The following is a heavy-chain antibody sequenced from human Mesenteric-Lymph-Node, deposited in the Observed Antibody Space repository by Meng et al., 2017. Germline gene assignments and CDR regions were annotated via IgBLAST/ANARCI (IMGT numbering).Heavy chain of an antibody. CDR3: SRAPASQWLVHDYYYYGMDV. V-gene: IGHV1-18*01. Sequence: ASAKVFCKASGYISISYGTSWVRQAPGQGREWMGWISAYNGNTNYAQKLQGRVTMTTDTSTSKAHVELRSLLSDDTAVYYCSRAPASQWLVHDYYYYGMDVWGQGTTVTVSS. J-gene: IGHJ6*02. D-gene: IGHD6-19*01. CDR1: GYISISYG. CDR2: ISAYNGNT.